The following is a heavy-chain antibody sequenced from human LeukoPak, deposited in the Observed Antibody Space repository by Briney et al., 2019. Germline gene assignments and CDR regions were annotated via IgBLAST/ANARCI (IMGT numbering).Heavy chain of an antibody. Sequence: RASVKVSCKASGGTFSSYAISWVRQAPGQGLEWMGGIIPIFGTANYAQKFQGRVTITTDESTSTAYMELSSLGSEDTAVYYCATRDRWLQFPFDYWGQGTLVTVSS. CDR1: GGTFSSYA. J-gene: IGHJ4*02. V-gene: IGHV1-69*05. CDR2: IIPIFGTA. CDR3: ATRDRWLQFPFDY. D-gene: IGHD5-24*01.